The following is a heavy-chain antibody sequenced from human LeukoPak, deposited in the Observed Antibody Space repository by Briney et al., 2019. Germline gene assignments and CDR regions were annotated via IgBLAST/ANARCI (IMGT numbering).Heavy chain of an antibody. J-gene: IGHJ4*02. CDR3: ARTFSHIVVVPAAMPGYYFDY. D-gene: IGHD2-2*01. CDR2: IYYSGST. CDR1: GGSISSSSYY. Sequence: PSETLSLTCTVSGGSISSSSYYWGWIRQPPGKGLERIGSIYYSGSTYYNPSLKSRVTISVDTSKNQFSLKLSSVTAADTAVYYCARTFSHIVVVPAAMPGYYFDYWGQGTLVTVSS. V-gene: IGHV4-39*01.